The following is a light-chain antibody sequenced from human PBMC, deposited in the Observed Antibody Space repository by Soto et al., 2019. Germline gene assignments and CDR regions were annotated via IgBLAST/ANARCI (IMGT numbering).Light chain of an antibody. Sequence: DIQMTQSPSTLSASVGDRVTITCRASQFMSSWLAWYQHKPGKVPKSLIFHASNLESGDPSRFSGSGSGPQFTLTIGRLQPDEWATYYCQQYNTYPWTFVARTKVEI. J-gene: IGKJ1*01. V-gene: IGKV1-5*01. CDR2: HAS. CDR1: QFMSSW. CDR3: QQYNTYPWT.